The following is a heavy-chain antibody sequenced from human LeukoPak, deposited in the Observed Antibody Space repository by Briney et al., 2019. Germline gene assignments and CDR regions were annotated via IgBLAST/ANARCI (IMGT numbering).Heavy chain of an antibody. CDR1: GFSLSTSGMC. V-gene: IGHV2-70*11. J-gene: IGHJ4*02. Sequence: SGPALVKPTQTLTLTCTFSGFSLSTSGMCVSWIRQPPGKALVWLARIDWDDDKYSSTSLKTRLTISKDTSKNQVVLTMTNMDPVDTATYYCARITPAGRQLDYWGQGTLVTVSS. CDR2: IDWDDDK. CDR3: ARITPAGRQLDY. D-gene: IGHD6-13*01.